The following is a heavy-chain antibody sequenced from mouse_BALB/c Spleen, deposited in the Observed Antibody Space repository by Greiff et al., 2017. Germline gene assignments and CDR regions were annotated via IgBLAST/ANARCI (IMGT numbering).Heavy chain of an antibody. Sequence: QVQLQQPGAELVKPGTSVKLSCKASGYNFTSYWINWVKLRPGQGLEWIGDIYPGSGSTNYNGKFKSKATLTVDTSSSKAYMQLSSLASEDSALYYCARGITTDYWGQGTTLTVSS. V-gene: IGHV1-55*01. CDR1: GYNFTSYW. J-gene: IGHJ2*01. CDR3: ARGITTDY. CDR2: IYPGSGST. D-gene: IGHD1-1*01.